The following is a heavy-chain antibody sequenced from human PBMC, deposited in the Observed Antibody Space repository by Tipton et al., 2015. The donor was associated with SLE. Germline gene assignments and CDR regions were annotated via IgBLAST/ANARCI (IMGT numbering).Heavy chain of an antibody. CDR1: NGSINLYY. J-gene: IGHJ5*02. CDR2: VYYLGAT. Sequence: TLSLTCTVSNGSINLYYWSWIRQSPGKGLEYIGHVYYLGATNYIPSFESRVAMSVDTSKNQFSLRLRSVSAADTAVYFCARHSPNWFDPWGQGMLVTVSS. V-gene: IGHV4-59*08. CDR3: ARHSPNWFDP.